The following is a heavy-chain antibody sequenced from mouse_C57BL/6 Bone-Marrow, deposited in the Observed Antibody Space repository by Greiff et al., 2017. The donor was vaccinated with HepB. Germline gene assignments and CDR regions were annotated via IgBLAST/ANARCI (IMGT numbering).Heavy chain of an antibody. CDR3: AIYYDYDPYYFDY. CDR1: GYAFTNYL. V-gene: IGHV1-54*01. J-gene: IGHJ2*01. CDR2: INPGSGGT. D-gene: IGHD2-4*01. Sequence: VQLVESGAELVRPGTSVKVSCKASGYAFTNYLIEWVKQRPGQGLEWIGVINPGSGGTNYNEKFKGKATLTADKSSSTAYMQLSSLTSEDSAVYFCAIYYDYDPYYFDYWGQGTTLTVSS.